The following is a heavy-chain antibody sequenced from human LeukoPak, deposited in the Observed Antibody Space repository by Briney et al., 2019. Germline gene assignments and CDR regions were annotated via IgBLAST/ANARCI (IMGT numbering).Heavy chain of an antibody. D-gene: IGHD3-16*01. V-gene: IGHV4-59*11. CDR1: GGSISRHY. CDR2: IYYSGST. CDR3: ARYVRLPPYYYYMDV. Sequence: SETLSLTCTVSGGSISRHYWSWIRQPPGKGLEWIGYIYYSGSTNYNPSLKSRVTISVNTCKNQFSLKLSSVTAADTAVYYCARYVRLPPYYYYMDVWGKGTTVTVSS. J-gene: IGHJ6*03.